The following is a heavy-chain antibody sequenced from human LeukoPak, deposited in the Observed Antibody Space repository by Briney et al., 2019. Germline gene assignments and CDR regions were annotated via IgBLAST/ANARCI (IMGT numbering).Heavy chain of an antibody. J-gene: IGHJ4*02. Sequence: PSETLSLTCDVYGGSLSGFYWIWIRQSPGTGLQWIGEINDSGSTNYNPSLKSRVTISVDTSKNQFSLNLRSVTSADTAVYFCTRVSIHGDSDYWGQGTLVTVSS. V-gene: IGHV4-34*01. CDR3: TRVSIHGDSDY. CDR2: INDSGST. CDR1: GGSLSGFY.